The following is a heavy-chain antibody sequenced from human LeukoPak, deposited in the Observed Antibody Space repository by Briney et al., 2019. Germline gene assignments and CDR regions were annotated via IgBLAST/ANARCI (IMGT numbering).Heavy chain of an antibody. Sequence: SGTLSLTCTVSGDSINSLDLWSWVRQPPGKGLEWIGEMYLSGTTHSNPSVKSRVTISIDKSKNQFFLNLSSVTAADTAVYYCARGSSGWTTSWFDPWGQGTLVTVSS. D-gene: IGHD6-19*01. V-gene: IGHV4-4*02. CDR1: GDSINSLDL. CDR3: ARGSSGWTTSWFDP. CDR2: MYLSGTT. J-gene: IGHJ5*02.